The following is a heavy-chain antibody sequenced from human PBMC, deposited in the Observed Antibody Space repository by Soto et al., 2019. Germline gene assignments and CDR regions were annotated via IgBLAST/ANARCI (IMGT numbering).Heavy chain of an antibody. CDR3: ATWYCSSTSCYLLY. V-gene: IGHV1-24*01. CDR2: FDPEDGET. J-gene: IGHJ4*02. Sequence: ASVKVSCKVSGYTLTELCMHWVRQAPGKGLEWMGGFDPEDGETIYAQKFQGRVTMTEDTSTDTAYMELSSLRSEDTAVYYCATWYCSSTSCYLLYWGQGTLVTVSS. CDR1: GYTLTELC. D-gene: IGHD2-2*01.